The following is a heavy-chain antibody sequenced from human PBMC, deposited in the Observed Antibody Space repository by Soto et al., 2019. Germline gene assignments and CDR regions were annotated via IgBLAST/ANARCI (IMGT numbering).Heavy chain of an antibody. J-gene: IGHJ6*02. V-gene: IGHV1-3*01. D-gene: IGHD1-1*01. CDR3: ARGKGMEENYCYYGMDI. CDR2: LNGGTGQT. Sequence: GASVKVSCKASGYTFSTYAIHWVRQAPGQSLEWMGWLNGGTGQTRYSQRLQDRVTITRDTSASTAYMEVSSLRPEDTAVYYCARGKGMEENYCYYGMDIWGQGTTVTVSS. CDR1: GYTFSTYA.